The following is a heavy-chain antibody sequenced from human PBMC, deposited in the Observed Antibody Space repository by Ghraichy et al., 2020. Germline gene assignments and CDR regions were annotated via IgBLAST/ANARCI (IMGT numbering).Heavy chain of an antibody. J-gene: IGHJ4*02. CDR1: GFTFSSYA. CDR3: AKLPLRFLEWLLSPWGDY. D-gene: IGHD3-3*01. V-gene: IGHV3-23*01. Sequence: GESLNISCAASGFTFSSYAMSWVRQAPGKGLEWVSAISGSGGSTYYADSVKGRFTISRDNSKNTLYLQMNSLRAEDTAVYYCAKLPLRFLEWLLSPWGDYWGQGTLVTVSS. CDR2: ISGSGGST.